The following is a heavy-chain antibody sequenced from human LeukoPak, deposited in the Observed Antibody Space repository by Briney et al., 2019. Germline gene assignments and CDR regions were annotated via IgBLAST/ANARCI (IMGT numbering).Heavy chain of an antibody. D-gene: IGHD5-12*01. V-gene: IGHV3-7*05. J-gene: IGHJ6*02. CDR1: GFTFSSYW. CDR3: ARVATIRYYYGMDV. Sequence: GGSLRLSCAASGFTFSSYWMSWVRQAPGKGLEWVANIKQDGSEKYYVDSVKGRFTISRDNAKNSLYLQMNSLRAEDTAVYYCARVATIRYYYGMDVWGQGTTVTVSS. CDR2: IKQDGSEK.